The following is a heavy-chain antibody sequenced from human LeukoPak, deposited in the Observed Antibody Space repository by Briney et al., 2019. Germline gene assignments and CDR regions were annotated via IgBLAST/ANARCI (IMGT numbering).Heavy chain of an antibody. CDR3: AKPRSDSAFEI. CDR1: GFTFASYT. Sequence: PGGSLSLSCAASGFTFASYTMTWVRQSPGTGLQWVSSILGGGGTTFYADSVRGRFTISRDNSKNTLYLQMHSLRDDDTAVYYCAKPRSDSAFEIWGQGTAVTVSS. D-gene: IGHD6-19*01. J-gene: IGHJ3*02. CDR2: ILGGGGTT. V-gene: IGHV3-23*01.